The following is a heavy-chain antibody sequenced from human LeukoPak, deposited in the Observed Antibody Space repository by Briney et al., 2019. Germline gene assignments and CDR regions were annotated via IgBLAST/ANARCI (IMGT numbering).Heavy chain of an antibody. CDR2: ISDSGGTT. CDR3: AKGLGFLPQFDY. V-gene: IGHV3-23*01. D-gene: IGHD1-26*01. Sequence: PGGSLRLSCTASGFTFNTEAMTWVRQAPGKGLEWVSTISDSGGTTNYTDSVKGRFTISRDNSKKIVSLQMSSLRAEDTALYYCAKGLGFLPQFDYWSQGSLVAVSS. J-gene: IGHJ4*02. CDR1: GFTFNTEA.